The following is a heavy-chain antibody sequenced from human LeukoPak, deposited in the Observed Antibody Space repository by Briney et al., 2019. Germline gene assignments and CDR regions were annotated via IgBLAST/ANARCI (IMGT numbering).Heavy chain of an antibody. CDR1: GDSISSYY. V-gene: IGHV4-59*08. CDR2: ISYSGST. CDR3: ARQKSYSSGWYFFDP. Sequence: SETLSLTCTVSGDSISSYYWSWIRQPPGKGLEWTGYISYSGSTHYNPSLKSRVTISVDTSKNHFSLRLTSVTAADTAVYYCARQKSYSSGWYFFDPWGQGTLVTVSS. D-gene: IGHD6-19*01. J-gene: IGHJ5*02.